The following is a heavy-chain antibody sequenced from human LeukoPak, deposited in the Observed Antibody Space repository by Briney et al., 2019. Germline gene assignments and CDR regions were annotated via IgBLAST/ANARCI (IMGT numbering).Heavy chain of an antibody. Sequence: PSQTLSLTCTVSGGSISSGGYYWSWIRQPPGKGLEWIGYIYHSGSTYYNPSLKSRVTISVDRSKNQFSLKLSSVTAADTAVYYCARTRFLEWSEFDYWGQGTLVTVSS. CDR3: ARTRFLEWSEFDY. J-gene: IGHJ4*02. V-gene: IGHV4-30-2*01. CDR1: GGSISSGGYY. CDR2: IYHSGST. D-gene: IGHD3-3*01.